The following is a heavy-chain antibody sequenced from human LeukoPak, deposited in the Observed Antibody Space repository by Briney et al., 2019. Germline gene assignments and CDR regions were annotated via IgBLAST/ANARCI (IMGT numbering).Heavy chain of an antibody. CDR3: ARLGYCSSTSCYIRVSYYFDY. D-gene: IGHD2-2*02. V-gene: IGHV4-39*07. J-gene: IGHJ4*02. Sequence: PSETLSLTCTVSGVSISSSNSYWGWIRQPPGKGLEWIGEINHSGSTNYNPSLKSRVTISVDTSKNQFSLKLSSVTAADTAVYYCARLGYCSSTSCYIRVSYYFDYWGQGTLVTVSS. CDR2: INHSGST. CDR1: GVSISSSNSY.